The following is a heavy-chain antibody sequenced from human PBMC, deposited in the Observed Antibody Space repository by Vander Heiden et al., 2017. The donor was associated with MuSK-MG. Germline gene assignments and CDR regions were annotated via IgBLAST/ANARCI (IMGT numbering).Heavy chain of an antibody. CDR1: GRSFSGYY. V-gene: IGHV4-34*01. J-gene: IGHJ6*04. CDR3: ASRRRCSSTSCYTSTLDV. Sequence: QVQLQQSGAGLLKPSETLSLTCAVYGRSFSGYYWSWLRQPPGKGLEWIGEINHSGSTNYNPSLKSLVTISVDTSKNQFSLKLSSVTAADTAVYYCASRRRCSSTSCYTSTLDVWGKGTTVTVSS. D-gene: IGHD2-2*02. CDR2: INHSGST.